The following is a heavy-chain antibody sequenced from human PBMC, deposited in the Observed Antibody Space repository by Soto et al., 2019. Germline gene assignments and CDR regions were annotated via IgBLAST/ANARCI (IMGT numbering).Heavy chain of an antibody. CDR2: INHRGSYT. CDR3: ARPGGPASTPEY. Sequence: EVQLVESGGGLVKPGGSLRLTCVVSGFTFSSYSLKWVRQAPGKGLEWVSSINHRGSYTFYSDSVKGRFTISRDNAKNSLYRQMNSLIDEDTDVYYCARPGGPASTPEYWGQGALVTVSS. CDR1: GFTFSSYS. D-gene: IGHD2-2*02. V-gene: IGHV3-21*06. J-gene: IGHJ4*02.